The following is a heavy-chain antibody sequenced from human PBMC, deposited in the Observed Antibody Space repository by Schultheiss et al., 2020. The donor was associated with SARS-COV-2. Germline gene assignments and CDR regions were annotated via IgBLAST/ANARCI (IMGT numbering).Heavy chain of an antibody. D-gene: IGHD3-22*01. J-gene: IGHJ4*02. V-gene: IGHV3-48*03. Sequence: GGSLRLSCAASGFTFSSYEMNWVRQAPGKGLEWVSYISSSGSTIYYADSVKGRFTISRDNSKNTLYLQMNSLRAEDTAVYYCARVDFYYDSSGYYYYFDYWGQGTLVTVSS. CDR1: GFTFSSYE. CDR2: ISSSGSTI. CDR3: ARVDFYYDSSGYYYYFDY.